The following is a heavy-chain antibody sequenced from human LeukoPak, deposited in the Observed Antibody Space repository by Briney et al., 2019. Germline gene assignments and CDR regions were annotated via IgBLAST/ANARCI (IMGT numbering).Heavy chain of an antibody. Sequence: TGGSLRLSCAAPGSTVSSYGMHWVRQAPGKGLEWVAVIWYDGSNKDYADSVKGRFTISRDNSKNTLYLQMNSLRAEDTAVYYCSRDRKVRRLGMNNWFDPWGQGTLVTVSS. V-gene: IGHV3-33*08. CDR2: IWYDGSNK. D-gene: IGHD3-10*01. CDR3: SRDRKVRRLGMNNWFDP. CDR1: GSTVSSYG. J-gene: IGHJ5*02.